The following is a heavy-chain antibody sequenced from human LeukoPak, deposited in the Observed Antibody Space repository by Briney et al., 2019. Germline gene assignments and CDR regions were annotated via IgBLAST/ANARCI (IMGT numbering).Heavy chain of an antibody. J-gene: IGHJ4*02. Sequence: AGGSLRLSCAASGFTFSSYSMNWVRPAPGKGLEWVSYISSSSSTIYYADSVKGRFTISRDNAKNSLYLQMNSLRAEDTAVYYCAASYYYDSSGHYWGQGTLVTVSS. D-gene: IGHD3-22*01. CDR1: GFTFSSYS. V-gene: IGHV3-48*04. CDR3: AASYYYDSSGHY. CDR2: ISSSSSTI.